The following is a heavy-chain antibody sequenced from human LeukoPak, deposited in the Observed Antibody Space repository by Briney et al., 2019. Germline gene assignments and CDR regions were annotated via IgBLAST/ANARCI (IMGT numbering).Heavy chain of an antibody. J-gene: IGHJ5*02. CDR3: ARADSGGDSSGYKWFHP. CDR1: GYTFSSYY. CDR2: INPSGGGT. V-gene: IGHV1-46*01. D-gene: IGHD3-22*01. Sequence: ASVKVSCKASGYTFSSYYMHWVRQAPGQGLEWMGIINPSGGGTSYAQKFQGRVTMTRDTSTSTVYMELSSLRPEDTAVYYCARADSGGDSSGYKWFHPWGQGTLVTVSS.